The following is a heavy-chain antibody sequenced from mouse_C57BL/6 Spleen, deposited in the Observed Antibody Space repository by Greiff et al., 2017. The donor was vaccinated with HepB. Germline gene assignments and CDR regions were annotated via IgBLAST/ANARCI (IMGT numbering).Heavy chain of an antibody. J-gene: IGHJ1*03. CDR1: GFTFSDYY. V-gene: IGHV5-16*01. CDR2: INYDGSST. Sequence: DVKLVESEGGLVQPGSSMKLSCTASGFTFSDYYMAWVRQVPEKGLEWVANINYDGSSTYYLDSLKSRFIISRDNAKNILYLQMSSLKSEDTATYYCARGYDYDERYFDVWGTGTTVTVSS. CDR3: ARGYDYDERYFDV. D-gene: IGHD2-4*01.